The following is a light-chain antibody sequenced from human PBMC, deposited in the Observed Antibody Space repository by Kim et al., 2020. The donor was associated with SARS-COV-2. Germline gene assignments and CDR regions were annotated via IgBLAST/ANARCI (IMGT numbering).Light chain of an antibody. V-gene: IGKV3-20*01. J-gene: IGKJ2*01. CDR3: QQYGSSPQT. Sequence: EIVLTRSPGTLSLSPGERATLSCRASQSVSSSYLAWYQQKPGQAPRLLIYGASSRATGIPDRFSGSVSGTDFTLTISRLEPEDFAVYYCQQYGSSPQTFGQGTKLEI. CDR2: GAS. CDR1: QSVSSSY.